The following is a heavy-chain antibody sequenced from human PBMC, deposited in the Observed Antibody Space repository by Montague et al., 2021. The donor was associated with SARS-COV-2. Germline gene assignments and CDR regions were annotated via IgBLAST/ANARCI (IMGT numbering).Heavy chain of an antibody. CDR2: IYYSGIT. Sequence: TLSLTCTVSGGSISSGGFYWTWIRQHPGKGLEWIGYIYYSGITYYNPSLKSRVSISLDRSKNQFSLNVRSVTAADTAVYYCARGAPMVQGAGTWFDPWGQGPLVTVS. V-gene: IGHV4-31*03. CDR3: ARGAPMVQGAGTWFDP. CDR1: GGSISSGGFY. J-gene: IGHJ5*02. D-gene: IGHD3-10*01.